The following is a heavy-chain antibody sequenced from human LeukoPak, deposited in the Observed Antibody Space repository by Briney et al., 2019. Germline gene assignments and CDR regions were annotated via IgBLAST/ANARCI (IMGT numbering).Heavy chain of an antibody. V-gene: IGHV3-11*01. Sequence: GGSLRLSCAASGFTFSDYDMSWIRQAPGKGLEWVSYISSSGSTIYYADSVKGRFTISRDNAKNSLYLQMNSLRAEDTAVYYCAADREPTDPYMWVDPWGQGTQVIVSS. D-gene: IGHD1-1*01. CDR2: ISSSGSTI. CDR1: GFTFSDYD. J-gene: IGHJ5*02. CDR3: AADREPTDPYMWVDP.